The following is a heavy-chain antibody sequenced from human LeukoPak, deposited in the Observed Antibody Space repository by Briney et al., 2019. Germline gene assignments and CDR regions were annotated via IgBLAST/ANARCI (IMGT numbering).Heavy chain of an antibody. Sequence: ASVKVSCKASGYTFTGYYMHWVRQAPGQELEWMGWINPNSGGTNYAQKFQGRVTMTRDTSISTAYMELSRLRSDDTAVYYCARVYVRWLVRPFDYWGQGTLVTVSS. D-gene: IGHD6-19*01. J-gene: IGHJ4*02. CDR2: INPNSGGT. CDR1: GYTFTGYY. CDR3: ARVYVRWLVRPFDY. V-gene: IGHV1-2*02.